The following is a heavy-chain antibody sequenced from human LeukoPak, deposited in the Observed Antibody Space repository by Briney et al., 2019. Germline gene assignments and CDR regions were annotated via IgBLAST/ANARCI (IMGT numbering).Heavy chain of an antibody. CDR1: GDTVSSGSSD. J-gene: IGHJ4*02. V-gene: IGHV6-1*01. CDR2: TYYRSKWYS. Sequence: RSQTLSLTCAISGDTVSSGSSDWSWIRQSPSGGLEWLGRTYYRSKWYSDYSVSVNGRITINPDTSKNQFYLQLNSVTPEDTAMYYFARYSSTWYLDYWGQGTLVTASS. D-gene: IGHD6-13*01. CDR3: ARYSSTWYLDY.